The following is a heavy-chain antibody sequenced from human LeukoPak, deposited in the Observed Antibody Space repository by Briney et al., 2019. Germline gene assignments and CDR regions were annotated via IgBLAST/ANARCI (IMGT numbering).Heavy chain of an antibody. J-gene: IGHJ4*02. V-gene: IGHV4-59*12. CDR3: AREGLISIVRGVNFGY. CDR1: GGSISSYY. Sequence: SETLSLTCTVSGGSISSYYWTWIRQPPGKGLEWIGYIHYSGSTNYNPSLKSRVTISVDTSKNQFSLKLTSVTAADTAVYYCAREGLISIVRGVNFGYWGQGTLVSVSS. CDR2: IHYSGST. D-gene: IGHD3-10*01.